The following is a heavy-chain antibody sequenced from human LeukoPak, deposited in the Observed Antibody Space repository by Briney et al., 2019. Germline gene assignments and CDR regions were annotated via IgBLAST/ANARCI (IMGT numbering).Heavy chain of an antibody. Sequence: PGGSLRLSCAASGFTFINYGMHWVRQAPGKGLEWVAVTWYDGSKKYYADSVKGRSTISRDNSKNTVYLQINSLRAEDTAVYYCARVSPEIVVVTGTGAPDYWGQGTLVTVSS. J-gene: IGHJ4*02. V-gene: IGHV3-33*01. D-gene: IGHD2-21*02. CDR3: ARVSPEIVVVTGTGAPDY. CDR1: GFTFINYG. CDR2: TWYDGSKK.